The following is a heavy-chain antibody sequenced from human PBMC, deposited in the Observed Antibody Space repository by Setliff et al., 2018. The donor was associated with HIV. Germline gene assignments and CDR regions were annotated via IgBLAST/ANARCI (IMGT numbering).Heavy chain of an antibody. CDR3: AKSSPSIGYITDC. CDR2: IFPGGAT. J-gene: IGHJ4*02. Sequence: PSETLSLTCNVSGASISSHYWSWIRHSPGKGLEWIGIIFPGGATNYNPSLTSRVTISVDTSKNHLFLKLTSVTTADTAVYFCAKSSPSIGYITDCWGQGAPVTVSS. D-gene: IGHD5-12*01. V-gene: IGHV4-59*11. CDR1: GASISSHY.